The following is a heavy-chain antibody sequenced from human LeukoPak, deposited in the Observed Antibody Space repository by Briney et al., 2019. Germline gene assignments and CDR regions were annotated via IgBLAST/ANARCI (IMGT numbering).Heavy chain of an antibody. CDR3: ASFAPTNYDILTGYPEDFDY. CDR2: ISLSGSDT. CDR1: GFTFSSYE. J-gene: IGHJ4*02. D-gene: IGHD3-9*01. V-gene: IGHV3-48*03. Sequence: GGSLRLSCAASGFTFSSYEMNWVRQAPGKGLEWVSYISLSGSDTYYADSVTGRFTISRDNAKNSLYLQMNSLRDEDTAVYYCASFAPTNYDILTGYPEDFDYWGQGTLVTVSS.